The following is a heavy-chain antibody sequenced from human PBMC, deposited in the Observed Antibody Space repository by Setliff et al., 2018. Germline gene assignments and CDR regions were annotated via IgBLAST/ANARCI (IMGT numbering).Heavy chain of an antibody. Sequence: SLRLSCEASGFSFSNYAMNWVRQAPGKGLEWVASFSSRNDYIYHADSVKGRFTISRDNAKTSLYLQMDSLRVEDTAVYFCARSPGWIPWFDSWGQGTLVTVSS. CDR1: GFSFSNYA. D-gene: IGHD5-18*01. J-gene: IGHJ5*01. CDR2: FSSRNDYI. V-gene: IGHV3-21*01. CDR3: ARSPGWIPWFDS.